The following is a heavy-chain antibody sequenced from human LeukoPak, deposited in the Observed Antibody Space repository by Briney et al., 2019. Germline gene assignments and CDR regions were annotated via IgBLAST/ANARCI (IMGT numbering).Heavy chain of an antibody. V-gene: IGHV4-39*07. Sequence: SETLSLTCTVSGGSISSSSYYWGWIRQPPGKGLEWIGSIYYSGRTYYNPSLKSLVTITVDTSKNQFSLKLSSVTAADTAVYYCASRSSGLELTRVDYWGQGTLVTVSS. CDR3: ASRSSGLELTRVDY. J-gene: IGHJ4*02. CDR2: IYYSGRT. D-gene: IGHD1-7*01. CDR1: GGSISSSSYY.